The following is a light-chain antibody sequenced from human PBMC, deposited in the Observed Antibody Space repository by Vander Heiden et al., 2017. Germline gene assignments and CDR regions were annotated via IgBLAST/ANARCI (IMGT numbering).Light chain of an antibody. V-gene: IGKV3-20*01. CDR1: QSVSSSY. J-gene: IGKJ3*01. CDR3: QQYGSSPPT. Sequence: ETVWTLSPGTLSLSPGERATLSCRASQSVSSSYLAWYQQKPGQAPRLLICGASSRATGIPGRFSGSGSGTDFTLTISRLEPEDFAVYYCQQYGSSPPTFGHGTKVDIK. CDR2: GAS.